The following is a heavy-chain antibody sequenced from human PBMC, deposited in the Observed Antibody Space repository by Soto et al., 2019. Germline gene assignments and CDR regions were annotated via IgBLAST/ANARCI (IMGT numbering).Heavy chain of an antibody. J-gene: IGHJ4*02. D-gene: IGHD3-3*01. CDR3: ASLYYDFWSGYYTGGY. CDR2: INHSGST. Sequence: SETLSLTCAVYGGSFSGYYWSWIRQPPGKGLEWIGEINHSGSTNYNPSLKSRVTISVDTSKNQFSLKLSSVTAADTAVYYCASLYYDFWSGYYTGGYWGQGTLVTVSS. V-gene: IGHV4-34*01. CDR1: GGSFSGYY.